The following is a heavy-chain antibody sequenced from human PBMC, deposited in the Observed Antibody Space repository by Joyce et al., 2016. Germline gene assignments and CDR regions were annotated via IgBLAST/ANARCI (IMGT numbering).Heavy chain of an antibody. Sequence: QAQLVESGGGVVQPGRSLRLSCAASGFTFRTDGINWVRQAPGKGLEWVALISYDESKKYYVDSAKGRFIISRDNSKNTLYLQMNSLRSEDTAVYYCARNNWNDFSDAFDIWGQGTMVTVSS. J-gene: IGHJ3*02. CDR1: GFTFRTDG. CDR2: ISYDESKK. V-gene: IGHV3-30*03. CDR3: ARNNWNDFSDAFDI. D-gene: IGHD1-1*01.